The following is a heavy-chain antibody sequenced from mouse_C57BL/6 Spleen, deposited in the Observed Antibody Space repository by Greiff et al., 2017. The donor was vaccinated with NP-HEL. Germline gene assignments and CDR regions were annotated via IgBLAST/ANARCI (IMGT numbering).Heavy chain of an antibody. J-gene: IGHJ2*01. CDR1: GYTFTSYW. D-gene: IGHD2-5*01. CDR2: IDPSDSYT. Sequence: QVQLQQSGAELVMPGASVKLSCKASGYTFTSYWMHWVKQRPGQGLEWIGEIDPSDSYTNYNQKFKGKSTLTVDKSSSTAYMQLSSLTSEDSAVYYFERGGYYSKGYFDYWGQGTTLTVSS. CDR3: ERGGYYSKGYFDY. V-gene: IGHV1-69*01.